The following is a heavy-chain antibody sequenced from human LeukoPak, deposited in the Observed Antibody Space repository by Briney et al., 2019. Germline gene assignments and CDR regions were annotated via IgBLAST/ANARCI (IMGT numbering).Heavy chain of an antibody. CDR1: GFTFDTYW. CDR3: ARGDNQSKYRQFDS. CDR2: IKQDGSEK. Sequence: PGGSLRLTCAASGFTFDTYWMSWVRQAPGKGLEWVANIKQDGSEKDYVDSVKGRFTISRDNAKNSLYLQMNSLRAEETGVYYCARGDNQSKYRQFDSLGQGSLVIVSS. D-gene: IGHD3-16*02. J-gene: IGHJ4*02. V-gene: IGHV3-7*04.